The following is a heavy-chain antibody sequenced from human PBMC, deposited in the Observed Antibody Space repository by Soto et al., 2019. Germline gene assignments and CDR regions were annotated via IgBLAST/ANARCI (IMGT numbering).Heavy chain of an antibody. CDR2: IIPIFGTA. CDR3: AVGGGDYCSGGSCYLPDY. V-gene: IGHV1-69*01. CDR1: GGTFSSYA. J-gene: IGHJ4*02. D-gene: IGHD2-15*01. Sequence: QVPLVQSGAEVKKPGSSVKVSCKASGGTFSSYAISWVRQAPGQGLEWMGGIIPIFGTANYAQKFQGRVTITADESTSTAYMELSSLRSEDTAVYYCAVGGGDYCSGGSCYLPDYWGQGTLVTVSS.